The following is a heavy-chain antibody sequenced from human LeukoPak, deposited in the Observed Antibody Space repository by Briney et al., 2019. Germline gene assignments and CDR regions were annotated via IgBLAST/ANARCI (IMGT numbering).Heavy chain of an antibody. J-gene: IGHJ4*02. CDR2: ISWNGVST. Sequence: GGSLRLSCAASGFTFAHYTMHWVRQPAGKSLEWVSLISWNGVSTSYANSVKGRFTISRDNSKNSLYLQMNSLKIEDTGFYYCARDLNGGIDYWGQGTLVTVSS. CDR1: GFTFAHYT. CDR3: ARDLNGGIDY. V-gene: IGHV3-43*01. D-gene: IGHD1-1*01.